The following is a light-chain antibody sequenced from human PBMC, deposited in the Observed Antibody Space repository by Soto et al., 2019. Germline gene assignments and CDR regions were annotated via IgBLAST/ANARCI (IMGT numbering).Light chain of an antibody. CDR3: QSYDSSLSVFVV. V-gene: IGLV1-40*01. J-gene: IGLJ1*01. Sequence: QSVLTQPPSVSGAPGQRVTISCTGSSSNIGAGYDVHWYQQLPGTAPKLLIYGKSNRPSGVPDRFSGSKSGNSASLAITGFQVEVEADYYCQSYDSSLSVFVVFGTGTKVTVL. CDR2: GKS. CDR1: SSNIGAGYD.